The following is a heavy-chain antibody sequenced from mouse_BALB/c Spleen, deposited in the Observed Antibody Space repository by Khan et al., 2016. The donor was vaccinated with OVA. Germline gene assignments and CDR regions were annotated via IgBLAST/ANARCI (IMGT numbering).Heavy chain of an antibody. CDR3: ARSLNYIYGYAMDY. J-gene: IGHJ4*01. CDR2: ISSSGTT. V-gene: IGHV3-2*02. CDR1: DYSITSDYA. D-gene: IGHD1-1*01. Sequence: EVKLLESGPGLVTPSQSLSLTCTVTDYSITSDYAWNWIRQFPGNKLEWMGYISSSGTTSSNPSLKSRISITRDTSKNQFFLQLNSVTTEDTATYYCARSLNYIYGYAMDYWGRGTSVTVSS.